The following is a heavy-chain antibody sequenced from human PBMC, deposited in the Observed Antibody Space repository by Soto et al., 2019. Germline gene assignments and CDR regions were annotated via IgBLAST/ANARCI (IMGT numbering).Heavy chain of an antibody. V-gene: IGHV4-39*01. J-gene: IGHJ5*02. CDR1: GGSISSSSYY. CDR3: ARRGSTNVLRYFDWLQDPNWFDP. D-gene: IGHD3-9*01. CDR2: IYYSGST. Sequence: QLQLQESGPGLVKPSETLSLTCTVSGGSISSSSYYWGWIRQPPGKGLEWVGSIYYSGSTYYNPSLKSRVTISVHTSKNQFPLRLSSVTAADTAVYYCARRGSTNVLRYFDWLQDPNWFDPWGQGTLVTVSS.